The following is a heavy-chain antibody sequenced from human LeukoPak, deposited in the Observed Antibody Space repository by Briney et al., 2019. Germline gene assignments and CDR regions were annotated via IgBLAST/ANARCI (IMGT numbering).Heavy chain of an antibody. CDR2: IYSGGST. V-gene: IGHV3-66*01. D-gene: IGHD6-13*01. J-gene: IGHJ4*02. CDR1: GFTFSTSW. Sequence: GGSLRLSCAASGFTFSTSWMSWVRQAPGKGLEWVSVIYSGGSTYYADSVKGRFTISRDASKHTLYLQMNSLRAEDTAVYYCAVSGGYSFDYWGQGTLVTVSS. CDR3: AVSGGYSFDY.